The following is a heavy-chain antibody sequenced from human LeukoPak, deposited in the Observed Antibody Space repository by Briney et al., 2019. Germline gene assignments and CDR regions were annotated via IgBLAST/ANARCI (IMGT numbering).Heavy chain of an antibody. V-gene: IGHV4-39*01. CDR1: GGSISSSSYY. CDR3: ARLDYYYDSSGYGSCFDY. J-gene: IGHJ4*02. CDR2: IYYSGST. Sequence: SETLSLTCTASGGSISSSSYYWGWIRQPPGKGLEWIGSIYYSGSTYYNPSLKSRVTISVDTSKNQFSLKLSSVTAADTAVYYCARLDYYYDSSGYGSCFDYWGQGTLVTVSS. D-gene: IGHD3-22*01.